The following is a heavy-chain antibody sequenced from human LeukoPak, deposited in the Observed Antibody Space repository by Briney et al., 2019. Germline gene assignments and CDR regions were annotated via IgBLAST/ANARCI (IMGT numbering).Heavy chain of an antibody. V-gene: IGHV1-24*01. J-gene: IGHJ5*02. CDR1: GYTLTELS. CDR3: ATGGDGYNSGVDWFDP. D-gene: IGHD5-24*01. Sequence: ASVKVSCKVSGYTLTELSIHWVRQAPGKGLEWMGGFDPEDGETIYAQKFQGRVTMTEDTSTDTAYMELSSLRSEDTAVYYCATGGDGYNSGVDWFDPWGQGTLVTVSS. CDR2: FDPEDGET.